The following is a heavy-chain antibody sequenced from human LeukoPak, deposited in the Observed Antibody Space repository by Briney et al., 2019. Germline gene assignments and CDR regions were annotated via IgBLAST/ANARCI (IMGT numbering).Heavy chain of an antibody. CDR3: TTVRGSSYQYFQR. D-gene: IGHD6-13*01. J-gene: IGHJ1*01. V-gene: IGHV3-15*01. CDR2: IKSKTDGGTT. CDR1: GFTFTNAW. Sequence: GGSLRLSCASSGFTFTNAWMSWVRQAPGKGLEWVGRIKSKTDGGTTDYAAPVKGRFTISRDDSKTTLYLQNNSLKSGDTAVYYCTTVRGSSYQYFQRWGQGTLVTVSS.